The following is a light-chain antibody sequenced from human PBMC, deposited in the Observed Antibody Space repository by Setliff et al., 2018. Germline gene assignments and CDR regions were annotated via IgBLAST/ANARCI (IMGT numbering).Light chain of an antibody. Sequence: QSALTQPASVSGSPGQSITISCTGTDSDVGGFNLVSWYQQHPGKAPKFMIYDVSNRPSGVSNRFSGSKSVNTASLTISGLQAEDEGDYYCYSYAGGDTYAIFGGGTKVTVL. CDR2: DVS. CDR3: YSYAGGDTYAI. CDR1: DSDVGGFNL. J-gene: IGLJ2*01. V-gene: IGLV2-23*02.